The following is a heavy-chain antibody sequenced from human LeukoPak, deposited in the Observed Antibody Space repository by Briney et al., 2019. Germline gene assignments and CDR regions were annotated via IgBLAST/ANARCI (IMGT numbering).Heavy chain of an antibody. CDR1: GGYIGSYY. CDR2: IYYSGST. CDR3: ARHPIAARNWFDP. D-gene: IGHD6-6*01. Sequence: SETLSLTCTVSGGYIGSYYWSWIRQPPGKGLEWIGYIYYSGSTNYNPSLKSRVTISVDTSKNQFSLKLSSVTAADTAVYYCARHPIAARNWFDPWGQGTLVTVSS. J-gene: IGHJ5*02. V-gene: IGHV4-59*08.